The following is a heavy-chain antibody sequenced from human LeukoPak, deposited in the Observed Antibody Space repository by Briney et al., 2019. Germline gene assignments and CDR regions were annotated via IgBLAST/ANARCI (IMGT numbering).Heavy chain of an antibody. V-gene: IGHV1-2*02. CDR2: INPNNGVT. CDR3: ARVFYGGSWYDF. J-gene: IGHJ4*02. D-gene: IGHD6-13*01. Sequence: AASVKVSCKASGYTFTDYYIHWVRQAPGQGLEWMGWINPNNGVTNYAQKFQGRVTVTRDTSISIVYMELSRLRSDDTAFYYCARVFYGGSWYDFWGRGTLVTVSS. CDR1: GYTFTDYY.